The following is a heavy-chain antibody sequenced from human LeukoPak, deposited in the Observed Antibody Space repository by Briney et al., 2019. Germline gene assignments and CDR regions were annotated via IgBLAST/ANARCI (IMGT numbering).Heavy chain of an antibody. J-gene: IGHJ4*02. V-gene: IGHV3-23*01. CDR1: GFPFNIYA. CDR2: ISGSGGST. Sequence: GGSLRLSCAASGFPFNIYAMSWVRQAPGKGLEWVSRISGSGGSTYYADSVKGRFTISRDNSKNTLFLQMNSLRDEDTAVYYCVLGSPFDYWGQGTLVTVSS. CDR3: VLGSPFDY. D-gene: IGHD3-10*01.